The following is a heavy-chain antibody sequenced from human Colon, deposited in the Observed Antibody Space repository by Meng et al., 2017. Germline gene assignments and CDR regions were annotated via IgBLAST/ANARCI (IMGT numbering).Heavy chain of an antibody. D-gene: IGHD2-15*01. CDR2: ISGYNGNT. CDR3: ARTPMRRGIEYFQH. V-gene: IGHV1-18*01. J-gene: IGHJ1*01. CDR1: GFTFASFG. Sequence: VKAGAEGKKPWASGKVSCKASGFTFASFGFSWVRQAPGQGLEWMGWISGYNGNTNYAQKVQDRVTMTTDTSTTTAYMELRSLRSDDTAVYYCARTPMRRGIEYFQHWGQGTLVTASS.